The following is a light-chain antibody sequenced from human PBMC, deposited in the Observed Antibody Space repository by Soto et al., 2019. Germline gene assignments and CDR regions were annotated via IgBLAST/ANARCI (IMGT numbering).Light chain of an antibody. J-gene: IGKJ1*01. V-gene: IGKV3-15*01. CDR1: QRVSSH. Sequence: ETVMTQSPVTLSVSPGDTATLSCRASQRVSSHLAWYQQKPGQAPRLLIYAASTRATGIPVRFSGSGSETEFTLTIRSLQSEDSALYYCHQYNIWPWTFVQGTKVDIK. CDR2: AAS. CDR3: HQYNIWPWT.